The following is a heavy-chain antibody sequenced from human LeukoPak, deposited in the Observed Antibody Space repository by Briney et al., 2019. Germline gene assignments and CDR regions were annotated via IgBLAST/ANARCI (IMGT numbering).Heavy chain of an antibody. D-gene: IGHD2-2*01. CDR2: ISSSSSYI. J-gene: IGHJ4*02. CDR3: ASLNRADCSSTSCHTHY. CDR1: GFTFSNYS. Sequence: GGSLRLSCAASGFTFSNYSMNWVRQAPGKGLEWVSSISSSSSYIYYADSVKGRFTISRDNAKNSLYLQMNSQRAEDTALYYCASLNRADCSSTSCHTHYWGQGTLVTVSS. V-gene: IGHV3-21*01.